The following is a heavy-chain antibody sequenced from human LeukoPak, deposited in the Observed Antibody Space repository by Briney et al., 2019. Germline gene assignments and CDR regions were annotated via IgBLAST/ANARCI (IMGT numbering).Heavy chain of an antibody. CDR2: MYPGDSDT. D-gene: IGHD5-24*01. CDR3: ARRDGYNMGAFDI. CDR1: GYSFSTYW. Sequence: GEXLKISCRGSGYSFSTYWVGWVRQMPGKGLEWMGIMYPGDSDTRYSPSFQGQFTISADKSISTAYLQWSSLKASDTAMYYCARRDGYNMGAFDIWGQGTMVTVSS. J-gene: IGHJ3*02. V-gene: IGHV5-51*01.